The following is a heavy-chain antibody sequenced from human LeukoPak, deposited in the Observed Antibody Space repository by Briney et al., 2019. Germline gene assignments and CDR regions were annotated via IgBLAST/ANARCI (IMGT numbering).Heavy chain of an antibody. CDR2: IIFSGGDT. Sequence: PGGSLRLSCAASGFIFSSYTMNWVRQAPGGGLEWVSSIIFSGGDTYYTDSVKGRFTISRDNSKNTVYLQMNSLRAEDTAAYYCAKKQAVAPGTAFFDYWGQGTLVTVSS. D-gene: IGHD6-13*01. CDR1: GFIFSSYT. V-gene: IGHV3-23*01. CDR3: AKKQAVAPGTAFFDY. J-gene: IGHJ4*02.